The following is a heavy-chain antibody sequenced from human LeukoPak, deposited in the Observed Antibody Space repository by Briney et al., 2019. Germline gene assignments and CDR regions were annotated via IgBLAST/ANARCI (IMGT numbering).Heavy chain of an antibody. CDR3: ARALGIMPFDY. Sequence: GASVKVSCKASGYTFTGYYMHWVRQAPGQGLEWMGWINPKSGGTNYAQKFQGRVTMTRDTSISTAYMDLTRLRSDDTAIYYCARALGIMPFDYWGQGTLVTVSS. CDR1: GYTFTGYY. V-gene: IGHV1-2*02. D-gene: IGHD2-15*01. J-gene: IGHJ4*02. CDR2: INPKSGGT.